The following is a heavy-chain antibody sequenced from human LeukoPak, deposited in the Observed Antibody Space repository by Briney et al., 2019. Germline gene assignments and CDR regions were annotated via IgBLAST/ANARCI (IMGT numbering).Heavy chain of an antibody. Sequence: ASVKVSCKASGYTFTSYAISWVRQAPGQGLEWMGGIIPIFDAANYAQKLQGRVTITADESTSTAYMELSSLRSEDTAVYYCARERLAPYYFDYWGQGTLVTVSS. D-gene: IGHD6-19*01. V-gene: IGHV1-69*13. J-gene: IGHJ4*02. CDR1: GYTFTSYA. CDR3: ARERLAPYYFDY. CDR2: IIPIFDAA.